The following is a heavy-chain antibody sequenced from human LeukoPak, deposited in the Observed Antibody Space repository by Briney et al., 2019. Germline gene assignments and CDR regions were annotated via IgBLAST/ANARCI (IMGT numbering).Heavy chain of an antibody. J-gene: IGHJ4*02. CDR3: ARVMGRYCSSTSCYVDY. D-gene: IGHD2-2*01. CDR2: ISYDGSNK. V-gene: IGHV3-30*04. Sequence: GRSLRLSCAASGITFSSYAMHWVRQAPGKGLEWVAVISYDGSNKYYADSVKGRFTISTKNTLYLQMNSLRAEDTAVYYCARVMGRYCSSTSCYVDYWGQGTLVTVSS. CDR1: GITFSSYA.